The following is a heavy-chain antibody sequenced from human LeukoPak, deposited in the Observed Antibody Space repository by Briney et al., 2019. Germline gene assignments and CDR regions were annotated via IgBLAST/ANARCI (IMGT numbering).Heavy chain of an antibody. CDR2: ISGSGGST. D-gene: IGHD3-10*01. CDR1: GFTFSSYA. J-gene: IGHJ5*02. CDR3: ARGLPDPNLYGSGSPRGNWFDP. Sequence: QTGGSLRLSCAASGFTFSSYAMSWVRQAPGKGLEWVPAISGSGGSTYYADSVKGRFTISRDNSKNTLYLQMNSLRAEDTAVYYCARGLPDPNLYGSGSPRGNWFDPWGQGTLVTVSS. V-gene: IGHV3-23*01.